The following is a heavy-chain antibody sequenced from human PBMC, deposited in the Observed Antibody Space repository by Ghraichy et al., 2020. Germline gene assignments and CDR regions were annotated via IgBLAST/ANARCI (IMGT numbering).Heavy chain of an antibody. CDR3: ARQLSSAPPGRITIFGVATPEDYFDY. CDR1: GGSISSSSYY. J-gene: IGHJ4*02. CDR2: IYYSGST. Sequence: SETLSLTCTVSGGSISSSSYYWGWIRQPPGKGLEWIGSIYYSGSTYYNPSLKSRVTISVDTSKNQFSLKLSSVTAADTAVYYCARQLSSAPPGRITIFGVATPEDYFDYWGQGTLVTVSS. V-gene: IGHV4-39*01. D-gene: IGHD3-3*01.